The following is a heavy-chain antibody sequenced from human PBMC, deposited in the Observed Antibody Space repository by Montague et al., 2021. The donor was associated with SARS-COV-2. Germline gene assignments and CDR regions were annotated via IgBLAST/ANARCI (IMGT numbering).Heavy chain of an antibody. CDR3: ARGRQHFNMIVVVMTGGEYYFDY. V-gene: IGHV4-34*01. CDR1: GGSFSDYF. Sequence: SETLSLTCAVYGGSFSDYFWTWIRQPPEKGLEWIGEINHRGTSNYNPSLKSRVSIPVDTSKNQFSLYLGSVTAADTAVYYCARGRQHFNMIVVVMTGGEYYFDYWGQGTLVTVSS. CDR2: INHRGTS. J-gene: IGHJ4*02. D-gene: IGHD3-22*01.